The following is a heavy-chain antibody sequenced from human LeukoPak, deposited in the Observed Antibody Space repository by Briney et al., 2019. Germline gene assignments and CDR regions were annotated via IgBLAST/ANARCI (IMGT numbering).Heavy chain of an antibody. CDR3: ARDSLDGSAYY. J-gene: IGHJ4*02. CDR1: GYTFTRYA. Sequence: ASVKVSCKASGYTFTRYAVNWVRQAPGQGLEWMGWINTNTGNPTYAQGFTRRFVFSLDTSVSTAYLQISSLKAEDTAVYYCARDSLDGSAYYWGQGTLVTVSS. CDR2: INTNTGNP. D-gene: IGHD5-24*01. V-gene: IGHV7-4-1*02.